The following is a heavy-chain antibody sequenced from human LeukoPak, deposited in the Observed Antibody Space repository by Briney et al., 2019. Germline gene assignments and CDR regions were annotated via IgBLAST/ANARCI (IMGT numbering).Heavy chain of an antibody. Sequence: GGSLRLSCAASGFTFSDYYMSWIRQAPGKGLEWVSYISSSGSTIYYADSVKGRFTISRDNSKNTLYLQMNSLRAEDTAVYYCAKDRKLRYFDSEYFQHWGQGTLVTVSS. CDR1: GFTFSDYY. CDR2: ISSSGSTI. CDR3: AKDRKLRYFDSEYFQH. D-gene: IGHD3-9*01. V-gene: IGHV3-11*01. J-gene: IGHJ1*01.